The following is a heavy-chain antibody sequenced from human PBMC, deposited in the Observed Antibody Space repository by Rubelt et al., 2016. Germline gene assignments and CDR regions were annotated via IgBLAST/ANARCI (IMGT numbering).Heavy chain of an antibody. CDR1: GYSISSGYY. CDR3: ARVGDSSGYYEGYFDY. D-gene: IGHD3-22*01. Sequence: QVQLQESGPGLVKPSETLSLTCTVSGYSISSGYYWGWIRQPPGKGLEWIGSIYHSGSTYYNPSLKSRVTIAGDSSKNQFALRLSAVSAADTAVYYCARVGDSSGYYEGYFDYWGQGTLVTVSS. J-gene: IGHJ4*02. CDR2: IYHSGST. V-gene: IGHV4-38-2*02.